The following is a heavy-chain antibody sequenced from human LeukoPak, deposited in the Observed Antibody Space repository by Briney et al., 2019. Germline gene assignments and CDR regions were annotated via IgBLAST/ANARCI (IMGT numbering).Heavy chain of an antibody. V-gene: IGHV3-15*01. CDR3: TTGRMIYATNWAVSWFDP. CDR1: GITFTNAW. D-gene: IGHD2-8*01. Sequence: KTGGSLRLSCAASGITFTNAWLTWVRQAPGKGLEWVGRVTTKGDGGAADYAAPVKGRFTISRDDSTKTVYLQMNSLKTEDTAVYYCTTGRMIYATNWAVSWFDPWGQGTLVTVSS. CDR2: VTTKGDGGAA. J-gene: IGHJ5*02.